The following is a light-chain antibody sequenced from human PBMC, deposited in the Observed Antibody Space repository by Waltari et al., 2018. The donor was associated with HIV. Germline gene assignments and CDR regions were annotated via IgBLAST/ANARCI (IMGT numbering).Light chain of an antibody. V-gene: IGLV1-47*01. CDR2: RNN. J-gene: IGLJ3*02. CDR1: SSNLGHNF. CDR3: TSWDDSLSGWM. Sequence: QSVLTQPPSASGTPGQRVAISCSGSSSNLGHNFVYWYPHLPGTTPKLLIYRNNQRPSGVPDRFSGSKSGTSASLAISGLRSEDEADYYCTSWDDSLSGWMFGGGTTLTVL.